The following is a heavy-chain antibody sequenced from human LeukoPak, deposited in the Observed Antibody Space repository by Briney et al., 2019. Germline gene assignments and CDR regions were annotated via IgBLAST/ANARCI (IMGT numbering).Heavy chain of an antibody. D-gene: IGHD6-13*01. Sequence: GGSLRLSCAASGFTVSSNYMSWVRQAPGKGLEWVAVIYSGGSTYYADSVKGRFTISRHNSKNTLYLQMNSLRAEDTAVYYCARGQTRAAAGLNFDYWGQGTLVTVSS. J-gene: IGHJ4*02. V-gene: IGHV3-53*04. CDR3: ARGQTRAAAGLNFDY. CDR2: IYSGGST. CDR1: GFTVSSNY.